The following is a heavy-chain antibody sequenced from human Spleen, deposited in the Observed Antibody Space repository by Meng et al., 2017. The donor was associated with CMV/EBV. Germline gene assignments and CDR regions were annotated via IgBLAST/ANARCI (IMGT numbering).Heavy chain of an antibody. CDR2: IYYSGST. V-gene: IGHV4-59*01. J-gene: IGHJ6*02. D-gene: IGHD3-22*01. Sequence: SETLSLTCTVSGDSISSYYWSWIRQPPGKGLEWIGYIYYSGSTNYNPSLKSRVTISVDTSKNQFSLKLSSVTAADTAVYYCARDLIYYDSSGYYQTTPYGMDVWGQGTTVTVSS. CDR1: GDSISSYY. CDR3: ARDLIYYDSSGYYQTTPYGMDV.